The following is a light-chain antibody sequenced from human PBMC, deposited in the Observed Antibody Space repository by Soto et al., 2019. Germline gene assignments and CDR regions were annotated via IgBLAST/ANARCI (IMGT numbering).Light chain of an antibody. V-gene: IGLV2-8*01. CDR2: EVT. J-gene: IGLJ2*01. CDR3: SSFAGNNNVK. Sequence: QSALTQPPSASGSPGQSVTISCTGTGSDIGRYNFVSWYQQHPGKAPKLIIYEVTTRPSGVPDRFSASKSGNTASLTVSGLQAEDEADYYCSSFAGNNNVKFGGGTKVTVL. CDR1: GSDIGRYNF.